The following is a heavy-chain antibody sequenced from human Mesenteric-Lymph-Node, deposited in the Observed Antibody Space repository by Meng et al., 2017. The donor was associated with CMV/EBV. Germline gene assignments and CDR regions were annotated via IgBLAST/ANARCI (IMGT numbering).Heavy chain of an antibody. CDR1: YG. Sequence: YGISWVRQAPGQGLEWMGWISAYDGNTDYAQNLQGRVTMTTDTSTGIAYMELRSLRSDDTAVYYCARDSFPRWEDGRGWYGEYYLDYWGQGTLVTVSS. CDR2: ISAYDGNT. CDR3: ARDSFPRWEDGRGWYGEYYLDY. J-gene: IGHJ4*02. D-gene: IGHD6-19*01. V-gene: IGHV1-18*04.